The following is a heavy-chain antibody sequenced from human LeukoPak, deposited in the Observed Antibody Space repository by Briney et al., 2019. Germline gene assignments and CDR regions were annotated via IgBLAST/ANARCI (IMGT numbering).Heavy chain of an antibody. Sequence: GGSLRLSCAASGFTFSSYAMHWVRQAPGKGLEWVAVISYDGSNKYYADSVKGRFTISRDNSKNTLYLQMNSLRAEDTAVYYCAKTTVGYSSGRYPGWPADCWGQGTLVTVSS. CDR3: AKTTVGYSSGRYPGWPADC. CDR1: GFTFSSYA. V-gene: IGHV3-30*04. CDR2: ISYDGSNK. J-gene: IGHJ4*02. D-gene: IGHD6-19*01.